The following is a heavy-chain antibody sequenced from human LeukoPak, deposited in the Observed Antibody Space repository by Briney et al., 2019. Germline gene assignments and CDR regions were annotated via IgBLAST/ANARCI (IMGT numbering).Heavy chain of an antibody. CDR2: IYYSRST. D-gene: IGHD3-10*01. Sequence: PSETLSLTCNVSGGSISSHYWSWIRQPPGKGLDWIGYIYYSRSTNYNPSLKSRVTISVDTSKNQFSLKLSSVTAADTAVYYCTSGSGSYADSWGPGTLVTVSS. J-gene: IGHJ4*02. V-gene: IGHV4-59*11. CDR1: GGSISSHY. CDR3: TSGSGSYADS.